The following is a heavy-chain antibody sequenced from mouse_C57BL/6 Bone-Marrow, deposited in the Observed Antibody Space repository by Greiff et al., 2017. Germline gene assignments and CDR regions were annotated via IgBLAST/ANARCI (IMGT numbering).Heavy chain of an antibody. CDR3: TRDGAYWYFDV. CDR1: GYTFTDYE. D-gene: IGHD1-1*02. V-gene: IGHV1-15*01. Sequence: QVQLQQSGAELVRPGASVTLSCKASGYTFTDYEMHWVKQTPVHGLEWIGAIDPETGGTAYNQKFKGKAILTADKSSGTAYMELRSLTSEDSAVDYCTRDGAYWYFDVWGTGTTVTVSS. J-gene: IGHJ1*03. CDR2: IDPETGGT.